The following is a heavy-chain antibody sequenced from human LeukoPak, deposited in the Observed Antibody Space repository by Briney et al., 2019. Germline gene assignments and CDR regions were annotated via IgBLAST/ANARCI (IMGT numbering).Heavy chain of an antibody. D-gene: IGHD3-9*01. J-gene: IGHJ4*02. CDR2: ISWSSGSI. Sequence: PGGSLRLSCAASGLTFDDYAMHWVRQAPGKSLEWVSGISWSSGSIGYADSVKGRFTISRDNAKNSLYLQMNSLRAEDTALYYCAKDPNYDILTGYFDYWGQGTLVTVSS. CDR1: GLTFDDYA. V-gene: IGHV3-9*01. CDR3: AKDPNYDILTGYFDY.